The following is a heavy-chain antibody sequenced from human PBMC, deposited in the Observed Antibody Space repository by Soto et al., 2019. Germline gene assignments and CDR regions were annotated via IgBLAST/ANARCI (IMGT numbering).Heavy chain of an antibody. J-gene: IGHJ5*01. V-gene: IGHV1-69*12. Sequence: QVQLVQSGAEVKKPGSSVKVSCKASGGTFSSYAITWVRQAPGQGLEWMGGIIPIFGTANYAQKFQGRVTITADESTSTAYMELCSLRSEDTAVYYCARGRGASSGYYPYWFGSGGQGSLVTVSS. CDR2: IIPIFGTA. CDR1: GGTFSSYA. CDR3: ARGRGASSGYYPYWFGS. D-gene: IGHD3-22*01.